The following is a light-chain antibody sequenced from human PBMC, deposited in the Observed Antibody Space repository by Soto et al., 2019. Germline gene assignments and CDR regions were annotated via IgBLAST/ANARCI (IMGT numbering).Light chain of an antibody. CDR1: QSVSSN. CDR2: GAS. Sequence: EIVMTPSPATLSVSPGERATLSCRASQSVSSNLAWYQQKPGQAPRLLIYGASTRATGIPARLSGSGSGTEFTLTISSLQSEDFAVYYCQQYGNSRGTFGQGTKVDIK. V-gene: IGKV3-15*01. J-gene: IGKJ1*01. CDR3: QQYGNSRGT.